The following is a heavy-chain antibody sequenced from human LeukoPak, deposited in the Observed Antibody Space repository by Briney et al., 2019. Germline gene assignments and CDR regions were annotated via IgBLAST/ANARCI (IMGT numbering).Heavy chain of an antibody. D-gene: IGHD3-22*01. V-gene: IGHV3-30*04. CDR3: ARSYYDSSGYFTYYFDY. J-gene: IGHJ4*02. CDR1: GFTFSSYA. Sequence: GGSLRLSCAASGFTFSSYAMHWVRQAPGKGLEWVAVISYDGSNKYYADSVKGRFTISRDNSNTTLYLQMNSLRAEDTAVYSCARSYYDSSGYFTYYFDYWGQGTLVTVSS. CDR2: ISYDGSNK.